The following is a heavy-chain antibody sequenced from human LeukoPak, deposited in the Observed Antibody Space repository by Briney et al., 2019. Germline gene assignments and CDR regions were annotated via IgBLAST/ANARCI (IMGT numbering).Heavy chain of an antibody. CDR1: GYTFTGYY. V-gene: IGHV1-8*02. Sequence: ASVKVSCKASGYTFTGYYMHWVRQATGQGLEWMGWMNPNSGNTGYAQKFQGRVTMTRNTSISTAYMELSSLRSEDTAVYYCARGLLRFPIYWGQGTLVTVSS. CDR3: ARGLLRFPIY. J-gene: IGHJ4*02. CDR2: MNPNSGNT. D-gene: IGHD3-3*01.